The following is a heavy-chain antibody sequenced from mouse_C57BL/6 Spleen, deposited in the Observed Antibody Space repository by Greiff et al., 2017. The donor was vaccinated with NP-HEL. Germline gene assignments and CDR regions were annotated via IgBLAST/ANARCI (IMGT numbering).Heavy chain of an antibody. CDR1: GYAFSSSW. Sequence: QVQLQQSGPELVKPGASVKISCKASGYAFSSSWMNWVKQRPGKGLEWIGRIYPGDGDTNYNGKFKGKATLTADKSSSTAYMQLSSLTSEDSAVYFCSRIYDGSSPYYFDYWGQGTTLTVSS. D-gene: IGHD1-1*01. V-gene: IGHV1-82*01. CDR2: IYPGDGDT. J-gene: IGHJ2*01. CDR3: SRIYDGSSPYYFDY.